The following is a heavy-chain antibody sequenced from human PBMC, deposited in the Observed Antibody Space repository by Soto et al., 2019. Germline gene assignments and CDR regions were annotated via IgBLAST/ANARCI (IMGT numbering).Heavy chain of an antibody. CDR2: ISSSNTYI. CDR1: GFSFSSYT. V-gene: IGHV3-21*01. CDR3: ASWSTSFYF. Sequence: GGSLRLSCAASGFSFSSYTMNWVRQAPGKGLEWVSSISSSNTYINYADSVKGRFTISRDNAKSSLYLQMNSLRADDTAVYHCASWSTSFYFWGQGTLVTVSS. D-gene: IGHD3-3*01. J-gene: IGHJ4*02.